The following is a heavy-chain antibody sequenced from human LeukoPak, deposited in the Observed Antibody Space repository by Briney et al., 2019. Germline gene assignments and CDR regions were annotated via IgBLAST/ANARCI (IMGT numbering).Heavy chain of an antibody. Sequence: GGSLRLSCAASGFSLSSYAMSWVRQAPGRGLEWVSAISSTDAGTYHADSVRGRFTISRDSSKNTLYLQMNSLRAEDAAGYYCAKAPVTSCRGAYCYPFDYWGQGTLVTVSS. J-gene: IGHJ4*02. D-gene: IGHD2-21*01. CDR3: AKAPVTSCRGAYCYPFDY. CDR2: ISSTDAGT. V-gene: IGHV3-23*01. CDR1: GFSLSSYA.